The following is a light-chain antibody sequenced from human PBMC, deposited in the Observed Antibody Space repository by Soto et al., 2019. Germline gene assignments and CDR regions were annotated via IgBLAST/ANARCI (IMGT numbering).Light chain of an antibody. CDR1: QAIDSW. CDR3: QEYNDWRPIT. Sequence: DIQMTQSPSSVSASVGDRVTITCRASQAIDSWLAWYQQKPGEAPKLLIFTGSLLHSGVPPRFSGSGSGTDFTLTISSLQPEDFAVYYCQEYNDWRPITFGGGTKVEIK. V-gene: IGKV1-12*01. CDR2: TGS. J-gene: IGKJ4*01.